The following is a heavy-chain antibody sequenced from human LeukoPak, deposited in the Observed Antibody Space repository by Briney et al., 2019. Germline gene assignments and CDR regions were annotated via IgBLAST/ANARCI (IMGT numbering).Heavy chain of an antibody. CDR2: ISSSSSYI. CDR3: ARVNTIRTDSSSWYFDYYYMDV. J-gene: IGHJ6*03. CDR1: GFTFSDYY. V-gene: IGHV3-11*06. D-gene: IGHD6-13*01. Sequence: PGGSLRLSCAASGFTFSDYYMSWIRQAPGKGLEWVSSISSSSSYIYYADSVKGRFTISRDNAKNSLYLQMNSLRAEDTAVYYCARVNTIRTDSSSWYFDYYYMDVWGKGTTVTISS.